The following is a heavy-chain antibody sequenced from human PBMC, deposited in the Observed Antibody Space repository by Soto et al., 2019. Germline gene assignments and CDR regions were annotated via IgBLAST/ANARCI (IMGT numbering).Heavy chain of an antibody. J-gene: IGHJ4*02. CDR3: ARTTVTTERLYYFDY. CDR2: IDPSDSYT. V-gene: IGHV5-10-1*01. D-gene: IGHD4-17*01. CDR1: GYSFTSYW. Sequence: PGESLKISCKGSGYSFTSYWISWVRQMPGKGLEWMGRIDPSDSYTNYSPSFQGHVTISADKSISTAYLQWSSLKASDTAMYYCARTTVTTERLYYFDYWGQGTLVTVSS.